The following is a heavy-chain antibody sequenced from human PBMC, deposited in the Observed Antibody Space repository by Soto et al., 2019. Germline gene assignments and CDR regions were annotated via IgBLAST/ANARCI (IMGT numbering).Heavy chain of an antibody. V-gene: IGHV3-48*03. Sequence: GGSLRLSCAASGFSLSIYEMNWVRQAPGKGLEWLAYVSTSGSLKNYADSVKGRFTISRDNTKNAVYLQMNSLRAEDTAVYYCVRSVPDSWYYFDFLGPGTLVTVSS. CDR3: VRSVPDSWYYFDF. CDR2: VSTSGSLK. D-gene: IGHD2-2*01. J-gene: IGHJ4*02. CDR1: GFSLSIYE.